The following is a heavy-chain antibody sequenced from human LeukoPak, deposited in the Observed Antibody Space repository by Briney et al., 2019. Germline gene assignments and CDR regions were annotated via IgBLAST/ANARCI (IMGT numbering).Heavy chain of an antibody. J-gene: IGHJ4*02. CDR2: ISSSGNTT. D-gene: IGHD2-15*01. V-gene: IGHV3-11*04. Sequence: GGSLRLSCAASGFTFSDYYMSWIRQAPGKGLEWVSYISSSGNTTYHADSVKGRFTISRDNAKNSLYLQMNSLRAEDTAVYYCARSSVVVAATGGYWGQGTLVTVSS. CDR3: ARSSVVVAATGGY. CDR1: GFTFSDYY.